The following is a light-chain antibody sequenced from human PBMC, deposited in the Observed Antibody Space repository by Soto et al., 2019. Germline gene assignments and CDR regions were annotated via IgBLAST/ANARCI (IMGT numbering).Light chain of an antibody. V-gene: IGLV2-14*03. CDR3: SSHIASSTRV. CDR2: DVS. Sequence: QSALTQPASVSGSPGQSITISCTGTSSDVGAYTYVSWYQQHPGKAPKLMIYDVSIRPSGVSNRFSGSKSGNMASLTISGLQAEDEADYYCSSHIASSTRVFGGGTKLTVL. CDR1: SSDVGAYTY. J-gene: IGLJ3*02.